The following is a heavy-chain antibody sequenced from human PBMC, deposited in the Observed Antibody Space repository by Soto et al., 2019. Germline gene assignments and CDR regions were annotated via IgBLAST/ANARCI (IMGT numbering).Heavy chain of an antibody. Sequence: PSETLSLTCTVSGGSISSSSYYWGWNRQPPGKGREWIGSIYNSGSTYYNPSLKSRVTISVETSKNQFPLKLGSVTAAGTAVDYCARQHYDFWSVPANCFDDWGQGTLVTVSS. CDR1: GGSISSSSYY. CDR3: ARQHYDFWSVPANCFDD. D-gene: IGHD3-3*01. J-gene: IGHJ4*02. V-gene: IGHV4-39*01. CDR2: IYNSGST.